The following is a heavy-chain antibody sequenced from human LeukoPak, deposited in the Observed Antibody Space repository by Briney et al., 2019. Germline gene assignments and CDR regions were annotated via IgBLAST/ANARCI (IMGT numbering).Heavy chain of an antibody. J-gene: IGHJ4*02. CDR1: GDTVSSNRVT. CDR3: ARARDGYFDY. CDR2: TYYRSKWNN. Sequence: SQTLSLTCAISGDTVSSNRVTWSWIRQSPSRGLEWLGRTYYRSKWNNDYGESVNSRIIINRDTSRNQFSLQLNSVTPEDTAVYYCARARDGYFDYWGQGTLVTVSS. D-gene: IGHD3-10*01. V-gene: IGHV6-1*01.